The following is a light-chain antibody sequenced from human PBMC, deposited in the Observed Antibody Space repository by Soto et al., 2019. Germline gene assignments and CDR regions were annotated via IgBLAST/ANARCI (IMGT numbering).Light chain of an antibody. CDR1: QSIGRF. CDR2: AAS. Sequence: DIHMTQSPSSLSASVVDRVTITCRASQSIGRFLNWYQQKPGKAPALLIYAASSLQSGVPSRFSGSGSGTEFTLTISSLQPDDFATYYCQHYNSYSEAFGQGTKVDIK. V-gene: IGKV1-16*01. J-gene: IGKJ1*01. CDR3: QHYNSYSEA.